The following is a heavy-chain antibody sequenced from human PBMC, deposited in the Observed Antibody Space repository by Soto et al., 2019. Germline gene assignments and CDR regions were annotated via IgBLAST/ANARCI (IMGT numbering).Heavy chain of an antibody. D-gene: IGHD2-15*01. J-gene: IGHJ6*02. Sequence: GGSLKFPCAASGFNFKSYPINWVRQSPGKRLEWLSSISSSGYIFSTDSVRGRFTISRGNAKNSVYLQINSLRAEDTAVYFCARDCSGGSCYPGMDVWGQGTTVTVSS. CDR1: GFNFKSYP. CDR2: ISSSGYI. V-gene: IGHV3-21*01. CDR3: ARDCSGGSCYPGMDV.